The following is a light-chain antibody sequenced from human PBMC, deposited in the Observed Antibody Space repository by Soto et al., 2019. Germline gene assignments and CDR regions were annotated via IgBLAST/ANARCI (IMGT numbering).Light chain of an antibody. CDR1: SSNIGGTNY. Sequence: QSVLTQPPSASGTPGQRVFISCSGSSSNIGGTNYAYWYLQLPGAAPKLLMHSNNLRPSGVPERISGSKSGTSASLAISGLRSEDEAVYYCASWDDRLGAVIFGGGTKVTVL. V-gene: IGLV1-47*02. CDR2: SNN. CDR3: ASWDDRLGAVI. J-gene: IGLJ2*01.